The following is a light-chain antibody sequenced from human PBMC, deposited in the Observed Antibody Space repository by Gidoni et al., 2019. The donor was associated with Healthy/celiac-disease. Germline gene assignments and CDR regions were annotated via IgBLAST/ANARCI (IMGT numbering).Light chain of an antibody. CDR1: SSDVGSYNL. J-gene: IGLJ1*01. CDR2: EGS. CDR3: CSYAGSSTYV. Sequence: QSALTQPAPVSGPHGQSITISCTGTSSDVGSYNLVSWYQQHPGKAPKLMIYEGSKRPSGVSNRFSGSKSGNTASLTISGLQAEDEADYYCCSYAGSSTYVFGTGTKVTVL. V-gene: IGLV2-23*01.